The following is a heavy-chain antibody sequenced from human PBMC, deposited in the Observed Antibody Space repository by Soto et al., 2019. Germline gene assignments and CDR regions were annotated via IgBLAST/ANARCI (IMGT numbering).Heavy chain of an antibody. Sequence: QVQLQQWGAGLLKPSETLSLTCAVYGRSFSGYYWSWIRQPPGKGLEWIGEINHSRSTNYNPSLKSRVTISVDTSQNQFSLNLSSVTAADTAVYYCARAYGGNSGVFDYWGQGTLVTVSS. D-gene: IGHD4-17*01. CDR2: INHSRST. J-gene: IGHJ4*02. V-gene: IGHV4-34*01. CDR1: GRSFSGYY. CDR3: ARAYGGNSGVFDY.